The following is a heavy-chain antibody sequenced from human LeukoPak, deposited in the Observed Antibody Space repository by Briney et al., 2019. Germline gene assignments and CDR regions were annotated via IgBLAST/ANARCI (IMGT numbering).Heavy chain of an antibody. Sequence: ASETLSLTCSVSGGSISSGSYYWSWIRQPAGKGLEWIGRIYISGTIDYNPSLKSPVTISLDTSKNQFSLKLNSVTAADTAVYYCTRTSITMMGYYFDYWGQGTLVTVSS. V-gene: IGHV4-61*02. J-gene: IGHJ4*02. CDR1: GGSISSGSYY. D-gene: IGHD3-22*01. CDR2: IYISGTI. CDR3: TRTSITMMGYYFDY.